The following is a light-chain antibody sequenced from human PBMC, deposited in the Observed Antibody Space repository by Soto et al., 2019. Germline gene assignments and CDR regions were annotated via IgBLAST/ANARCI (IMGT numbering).Light chain of an antibody. V-gene: IGKV3-15*01. CDR3: QQYNKWPPRT. Sequence: EIVMTQSPSTLSVSPGERATLSCRASQSVSSNLAWYQQKPGQAPRLLIYGASSRATGIPARFSGSGSGIEFTLTISSLQSEDFAVYYCQQYNKWPPRTFGQGTKVDNK. CDR1: QSVSSN. J-gene: IGKJ1*01. CDR2: GAS.